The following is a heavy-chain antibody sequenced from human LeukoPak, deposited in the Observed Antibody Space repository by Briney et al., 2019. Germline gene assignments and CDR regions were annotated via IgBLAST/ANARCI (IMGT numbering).Heavy chain of an antibody. Sequence: SETLSLTCTVSGGSISSSSYYWGWTRQPPGKGLEWIGSIYYSGSTYYNPSLKSRVTISVDTSKNQFSLKLSSVTAADTAVYYCASCYDFWSGYNYYYYDMDVWGQGTTVTVSS. D-gene: IGHD3-3*01. J-gene: IGHJ6*02. CDR2: IYYSGST. CDR1: GGSISSSSYY. CDR3: ASCYDFWSGYNYYYYDMDV. V-gene: IGHV4-39*01.